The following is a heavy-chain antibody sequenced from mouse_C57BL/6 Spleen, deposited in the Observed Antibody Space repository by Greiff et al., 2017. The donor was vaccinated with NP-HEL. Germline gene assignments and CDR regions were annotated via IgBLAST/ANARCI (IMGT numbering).Heavy chain of an antibody. V-gene: IGHV10-1*01. J-gene: IGHJ3*01. CDR1: GFSFNTYA. CDR2: IRSKSNNYAT. CDR3: VRRGFAY. Sequence: EVQGVESGGGLVQPKGSLKLSCAASGFSFNTYAMNWVRQAPGKGLEWVARIRSKSNNYATYYADSVKDRFTISRDESESMLYLQMNNLKTEDTAMYYCVRRGFAYWGQGTLVTVSA.